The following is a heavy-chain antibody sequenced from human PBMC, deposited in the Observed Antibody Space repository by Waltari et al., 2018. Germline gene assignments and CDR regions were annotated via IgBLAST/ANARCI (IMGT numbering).Heavy chain of an antibody. V-gene: IGHV3-21*01. CDR3: ASGGWGFYLGY. J-gene: IGHJ4*02. CDR2: ISADSSYR. Sequence: EVQLVESGGGLFKPGGSLRLPCPASAFSFSTYSMNWVRQAPGKGLEWISSISADSSYRHYAESVKGRFTVSRDNAKNSLSLQINSLRAEDTAVYYCASGGWGFYLGYWGQGALVTVSS. CDR1: AFSFSTYS. D-gene: IGHD3-16*01.